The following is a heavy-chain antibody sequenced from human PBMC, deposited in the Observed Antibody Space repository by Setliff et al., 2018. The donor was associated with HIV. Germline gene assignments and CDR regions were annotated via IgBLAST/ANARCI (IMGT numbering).Heavy chain of an antibody. V-gene: IGHV1-46*01. CDR2: INTSGGSA. Sequence: GASVKVSCKTSGYTFTSYPMHGVRQAPGQGLEWMGVINTSGGSAGYAEKFRGRVTMTRDTSTNTVYMDLRNLRSEATAVYYCARNQGDASGWYAGDYWGHGTLVTVTS. CDR1: GYTFTSYP. CDR3: ARNQGDASGWYAGDY. D-gene: IGHD6-19*01. J-gene: IGHJ4*01.